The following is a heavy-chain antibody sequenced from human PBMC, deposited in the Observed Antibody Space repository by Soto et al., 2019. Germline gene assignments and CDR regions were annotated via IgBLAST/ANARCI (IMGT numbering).Heavy chain of an antibody. D-gene: IGHD6-13*01. J-gene: IGHJ5*02. CDR2: IHHSGSA. CDR1: VGSISTYY. CDR3: ATNVHGISWFFSWFET. Sequence: PSETLSLTCTVSVGSISTYYWSWIRQPPGKGLEWIGYIHHSGSANYNPSLKSRVNLSVDTSKNQFSLKLTSVTAADTAVYYCATNVHGISWFFSWFETSGQRALVTVSS. V-gene: IGHV4-59*01.